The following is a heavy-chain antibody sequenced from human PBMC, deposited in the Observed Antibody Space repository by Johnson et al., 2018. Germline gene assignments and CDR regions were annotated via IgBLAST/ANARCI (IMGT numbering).Heavy chain of an antibody. D-gene: IGHD3-10*01. CDR1: GFSFSNYG. CDR3: AREGDGGFLVVPMDV. J-gene: IGHJ6*02. V-gene: IGHV3-33*01. CDR2: IWYDGSYQ. Sequence: QVQLVQSGGGVVQPGRSXRLSCVASGFSFSNYGMHWVRQAPGKGLEWVAIIWYDGSYQYYTDSVKGRFTISRDNSKNTLYLQMNSLRAEETAVYYCAREGDGGFLVVPMDVWGQGTTVTVSS.